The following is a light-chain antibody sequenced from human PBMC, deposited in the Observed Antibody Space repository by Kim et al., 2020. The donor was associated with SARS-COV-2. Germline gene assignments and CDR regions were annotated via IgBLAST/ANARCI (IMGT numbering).Light chain of an antibody. V-gene: IGKV2-30*01. CDR3: MQGTHWPYT. Sequence: HPASISCGATHSLVYTDGGTYLNWFHQRPGQPPRRLIYKVSSRDSGVPDRFSGSESGTDFTLKISSVEAEDVGIYYCMQGTHWPYTFGQGTKLEI. CDR1: HSLVYTDGGTY. J-gene: IGKJ2*01. CDR2: KVS.